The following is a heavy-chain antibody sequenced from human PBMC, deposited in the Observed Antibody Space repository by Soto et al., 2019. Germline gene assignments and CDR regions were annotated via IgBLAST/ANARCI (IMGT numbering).Heavy chain of an antibody. V-gene: IGHV3-23*01. CDR2: ISGSGGST. CDR3: AKDRAWGSIAARPFDY. CDR1: GFTFSSYA. Sequence: QLLESGGGLVQPGGSLRLSCAASGFTFSSYAMSWVRQAPGKGLEWVSAISGSGGSTYYADSVKGRFTISRDNSKNTLYLQMNSLRAEDTAVYYCAKDRAWGSIAARPFDYWGQGTLVTVSS. D-gene: IGHD6-6*01. J-gene: IGHJ4*02.